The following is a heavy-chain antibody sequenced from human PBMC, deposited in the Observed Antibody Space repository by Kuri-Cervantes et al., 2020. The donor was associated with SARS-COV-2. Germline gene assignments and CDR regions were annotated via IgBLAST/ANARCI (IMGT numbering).Heavy chain of an antibody. V-gene: IGHV3-30-3*01. J-gene: IGHJ4*02. D-gene: IGHD2-2*01. Sequence: GSLRLSCAASGFTFSSYAMHRVRQAPGKGLEWVAVISYDGSNKYYADSVKGRFTISRDNSKNTLYLQMNSLRAEDTAVYYCAAQLLFAFDYWGQGTLVTVSS. CDR2: ISYDGSNK. CDR3: AAQLLFAFDY. CDR1: GFTFSSYA.